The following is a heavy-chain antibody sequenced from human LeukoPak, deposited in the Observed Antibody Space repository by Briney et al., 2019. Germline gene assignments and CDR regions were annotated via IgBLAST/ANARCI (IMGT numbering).Heavy chain of an antibody. J-gene: IGHJ4*02. Sequence: SETLPLTCTVSGGSVSSGSYYWSWIWQPPGKGLEWIGYIYYSGSTNYNPSLKSRVTISVDTSKNQFSLKLSSVTAADTAVYYCARLFLYWGQGTLVTVSS. D-gene: IGHD2-21*01. CDR2: IYYSGST. V-gene: IGHV4-61*01. CDR3: ARLFLY. CDR1: GGSVSSGSYY.